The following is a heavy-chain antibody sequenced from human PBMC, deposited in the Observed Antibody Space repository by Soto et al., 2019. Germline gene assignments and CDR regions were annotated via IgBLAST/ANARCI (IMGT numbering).Heavy chain of an antibody. CDR2: INPNSGGT. D-gene: IGHD1-1*01. CDR1: GYTFTGDY. V-gene: IGHV1-2*02. Sequence: ASVKVSCKASGYTFTGDYMYWVRQAPGQGLEWMGWINPNSGGTNYAQKFQGRVTMTRDTSINTAYMELSSLRSEDTAVYYCARVRGGYNPYYGMDVWGQGTTVTVSS. CDR3: ARVRGGYNPYYGMDV. J-gene: IGHJ6*02.